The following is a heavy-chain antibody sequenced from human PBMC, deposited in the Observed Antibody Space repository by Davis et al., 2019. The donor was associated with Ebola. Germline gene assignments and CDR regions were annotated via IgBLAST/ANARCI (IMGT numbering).Heavy chain of an antibody. J-gene: IGHJ6*02. CDR3: ARSTSRRDYYYGMDV. CDR2: IYPGDSDT. CDR1: GYSFTTYW. V-gene: IGHV5-51*01. Sequence: KVSCKGSGYSFTTYWIGWVRQMPGKGLEWMGIIYPGDSDTRYSPSFQGQVTISADKSISTAYLQWSSLKASDTAMYYCARSTSRRDYYYGMDVWGQGTTVTVSS. D-gene: IGHD2-2*01.